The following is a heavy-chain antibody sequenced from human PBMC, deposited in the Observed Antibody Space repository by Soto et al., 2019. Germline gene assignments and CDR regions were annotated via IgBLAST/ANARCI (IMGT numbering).Heavy chain of an antibody. Sequence: WETLSLTCSVSDDSINSDKYYWGWIRQPPGKGLEWIGSIYYRGNAYYNPSLQTRVTISLDKSRSQFSLKLNSVTAADTAVYYCARHKKEWPAYFDYWGQGTLVTVSS. D-gene: IGHD3-3*01. CDR3: ARHKKEWPAYFDY. V-gene: IGHV4-39*01. CDR2: IYYRGNA. CDR1: DDSINSDKYY. J-gene: IGHJ4*02.